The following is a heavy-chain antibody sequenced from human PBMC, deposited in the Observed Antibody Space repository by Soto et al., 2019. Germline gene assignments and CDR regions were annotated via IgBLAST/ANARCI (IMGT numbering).Heavy chain of an antibody. J-gene: IGHJ3*02. V-gene: IGHV3-7*01. CDR3: ATISFSALSMRAFDI. D-gene: IGHD2-21*01. CDR2: IKGDGSEE. CDR1: GFSFSSYW. Sequence: EVQLVESGGGLVQPGESLRLSCAASGFSFSSYWMSWVRQAPGKGLEWVANIKGDGSEENYVDSLKGRFTISRDNARNPLFLQMDSLRAEDTAVYYCATISFSALSMRAFDIWGRGTMVTVSS.